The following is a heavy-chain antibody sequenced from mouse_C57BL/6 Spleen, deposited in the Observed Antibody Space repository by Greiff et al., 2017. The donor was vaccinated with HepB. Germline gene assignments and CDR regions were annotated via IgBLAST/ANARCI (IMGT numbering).Heavy chain of an antibody. Sequence: QVQLKQSGPGLVAPSQSLSITCTVSGFSLTSYGVDWVRQSPGKGLEWLGVIWGVGSTNYNSALKSRLSISKDNSKSQVFLKMNSLQTDDTAMYYGARRIYYDSPGAMDYWGQGTSVTVSS. D-gene: IGHD2-4*01. CDR1: GFSLTSYG. CDR3: ARRIYYDSPGAMDY. V-gene: IGHV2-6*01. CDR2: IWGVGST. J-gene: IGHJ4*01.